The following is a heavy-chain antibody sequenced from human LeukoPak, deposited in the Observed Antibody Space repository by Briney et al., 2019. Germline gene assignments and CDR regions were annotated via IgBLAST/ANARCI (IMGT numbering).Heavy chain of an antibody. CDR2: MSSGGNKE. V-gene: IGHV3-30*18. CDR1: GLTLRSYS. Sequence: GGSLRLSCVASGLTLRSYSMNWVRQAPGKGLEWVAVMSSGGNKEYYTDSVRDRFTISRHNSNNTLYLQMNRLRPEDTAVYYCAKGLGGYYYFDYLGREHWSQCPQ. J-gene: IGHJ4*02. D-gene: IGHD3-10*01. CDR3: AKGLGGYYYFDY.